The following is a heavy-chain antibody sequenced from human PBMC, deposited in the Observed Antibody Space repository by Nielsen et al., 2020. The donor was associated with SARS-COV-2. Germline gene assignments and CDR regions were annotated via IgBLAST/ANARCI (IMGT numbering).Heavy chain of an antibody. V-gene: IGHV3-66*01. CDR2: IYTDGSA. J-gene: IGHJ6*02. CDR1: GFTVSSNY. D-gene: IGHD7-27*01. CDR3: ARDNWGRMDA. Sequence: GESLKISCAATGFTVSSNYMSWVRQAAGKGLEWVSVIYTDGSASYADSMKGRFTVSRDNSKNTVYLQMNSLRAEDTAVYYCARDNWGRMDAWGQGTTVTVSS.